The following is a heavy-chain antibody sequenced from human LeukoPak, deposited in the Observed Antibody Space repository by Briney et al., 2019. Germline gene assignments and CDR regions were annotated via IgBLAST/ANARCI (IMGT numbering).Heavy chain of an antibody. CDR1: GFTFSSYE. CDR2: ISSSGSTI. J-gene: IGHJ4*01. V-gene: IGHV3-48*03. CDR3: ARGYLKRDY. Sequence: SGGSLRLSCAASGFTFSSYEMNWVRQAPGKGLEWVSYISSSGSTIYYADSVKGRFTISRDNAKNSLYLQMNSLRAEDTAVYFCARGYLKRDYWGHGTLVTVSS. D-gene: IGHD1-14*01.